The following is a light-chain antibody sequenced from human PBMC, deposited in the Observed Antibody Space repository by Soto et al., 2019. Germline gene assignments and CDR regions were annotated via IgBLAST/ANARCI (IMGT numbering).Light chain of an antibody. CDR3: QSFDTNLNAVV. CDR1: GSNSGAGYD. CDR2: DTT. V-gene: IGLV1-40*01. Sequence: QSVLTQPPSVSGAPGQSVTISCIGSGSNSGAGYDVHWYQQLPGVAPKLLIFDTTNRPSGVPGRFSGSKSGASASLAITGLLPEDEADFFCQSFDTNLNAVVFGGGTKLTVL. J-gene: IGLJ2*01.